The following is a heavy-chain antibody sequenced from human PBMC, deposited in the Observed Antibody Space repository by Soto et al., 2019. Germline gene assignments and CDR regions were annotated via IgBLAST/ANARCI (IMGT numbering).Heavy chain of an antibody. CDR3: AVPGDGDFDY. CDR1: GASIGTNNW. J-gene: IGHJ4*02. CDR2: VYHSGTT. Sequence: QVQLQESGPGLVEPSGTLSLTCAVSGASIGTNNWWSWVRQPPGTGLEWIGEVYHSGTTNCNPSLKSRVTISIDNSKNQFSLRLTSMTAADTAVYYCAVPGDGDFDYWSQGTLVTVSS. V-gene: IGHV4-4*02.